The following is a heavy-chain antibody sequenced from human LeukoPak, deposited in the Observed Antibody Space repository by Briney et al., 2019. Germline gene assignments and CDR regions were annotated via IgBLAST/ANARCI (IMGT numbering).Heavy chain of an antibody. J-gene: IGHJ4*02. CDR1: GFTFSSYS. V-gene: IGHV3-48*01. CDR3: AKTGVVPAAMPSIYYFDY. Sequence: PGGSLRLSCAASGFTFSSYSMNWVRQAPGKGLEWVSYISSSSSTIYYADSVKGRFTISRDNSKNTLYLQMNSLRAEDTAVYYCAKTGVVPAAMPSIYYFDYWGQGTLVTVSS. CDR2: ISSSSSTI. D-gene: IGHD2-2*01.